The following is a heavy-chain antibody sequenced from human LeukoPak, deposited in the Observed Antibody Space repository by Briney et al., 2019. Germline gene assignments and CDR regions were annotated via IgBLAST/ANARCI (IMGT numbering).Heavy chain of an antibody. D-gene: IGHD2-2*01. J-gene: IGHJ6*03. CDR2: IIPIFGTA. Sequence: SVKVSCKASGGTFSSYAVSWVRQAPGQGLEWMGGIIPIFGTANYAQKFQGRVTITTDESTSTAYMELSSLRSEDTAVYYCARSEDCSSTSCSGWRRVYYMDVWGKGTTVTVSS. CDR3: ARSEDCSSTSCSGWRRVYYMDV. CDR1: GGTFSSYA. V-gene: IGHV1-69*05.